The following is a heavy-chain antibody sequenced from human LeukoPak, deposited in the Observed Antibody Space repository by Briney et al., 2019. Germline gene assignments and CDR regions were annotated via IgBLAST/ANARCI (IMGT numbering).Heavy chain of an antibody. V-gene: IGHV3-21*01. Sequence: PGGSLRLSCAASGFTFSSYAMSWVRQAPGKGLEWVSSISSSSSYIYYADSVEGRFTISRDNAKNSLYLQMNSLRAEDTAVYYCARDGSECSSTSCSTYYYYYMDVWGKGTTVTVSS. CDR1: GFTFSSYA. CDR2: ISSSSSYI. CDR3: ARDGSECSSTSCSTYYYYYMDV. D-gene: IGHD2-2*01. J-gene: IGHJ6*03.